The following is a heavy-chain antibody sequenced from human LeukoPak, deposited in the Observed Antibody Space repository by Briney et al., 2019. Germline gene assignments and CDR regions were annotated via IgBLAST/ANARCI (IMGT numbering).Heavy chain of an antibody. Sequence: SGASLQISCKGSGSIFSTYWIGGVRQLPGVGLEWMGIIFPSDTDTISSPCFRGQVSISADKSTGTAYLQWSSLKASDTAMYYCARSRSNVGYYFDYWGQGTLVTVSS. J-gene: IGHJ4*02. CDR1: GSIFSTYW. D-gene: IGHD3-10*01. CDR2: IFPSDTDT. CDR3: ARSRSNVGYYFDY. V-gene: IGHV5-51*01.